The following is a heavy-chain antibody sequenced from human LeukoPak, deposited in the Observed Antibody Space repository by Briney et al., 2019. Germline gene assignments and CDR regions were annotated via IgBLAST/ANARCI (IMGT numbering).Heavy chain of an antibody. CDR1: GFLLSNARMG. D-gene: IGHD3-22*01. CDR2: IFSNDEK. Sequence: ESGPTLVNPTETLTLTCTVSGFLLSNARMGVSWIRQPPGKALEWLAHIFSNDEKSYSTSLKSRLTISKDTSKSQVVLTMTNMDPVDTATYYCARIQRYYDSSGYFRFDYWGQGTLVTVSS. CDR3: ARIQRYYDSSGYFRFDY. V-gene: IGHV2-26*01. J-gene: IGHJ4*02.